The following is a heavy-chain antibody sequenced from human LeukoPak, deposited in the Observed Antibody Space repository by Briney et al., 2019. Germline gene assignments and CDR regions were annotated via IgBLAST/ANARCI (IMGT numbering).Heavy chain of an antibody. CDR2: IYYSGNT. J-gene: IGHJ3*02. CDR1: SGPISGSINY. Sequence: PSETLSLVCSVSSGPISGSINYWGWIRQPPGKGLEWIGSIYYSGNTYYNPSLKSRVTISVDTSKNQFSLKLRSVTAADTAVYYCARLSPDWSAIWGQGTKVTVS. CDR3: ARLSPDWSAI. V-gene: IGHV4-39*01. D-gene: IGHD3-3*01.